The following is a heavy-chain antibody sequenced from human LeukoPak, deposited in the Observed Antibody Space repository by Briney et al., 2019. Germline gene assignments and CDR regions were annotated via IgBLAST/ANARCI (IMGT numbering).Heavy chain of an antibody. J-gene: IGHJ4*02. Sequence: GGSLRLSWAPSGFTFSRYWMTWVRQTPGKGLGWVASIKDDGRQKYYVDSVKGRFTVSRDNAKSSAYLQMDSLRVEDTALYYCARDASRGFDTWGQGTLVTVSS. CDR2: IKDDGRQK. D-gene: IGHD5-24*01. CDR1: GFTFSRYW. V-gene: IGHV3-7*01. CDR3: ARDASRGFDT.